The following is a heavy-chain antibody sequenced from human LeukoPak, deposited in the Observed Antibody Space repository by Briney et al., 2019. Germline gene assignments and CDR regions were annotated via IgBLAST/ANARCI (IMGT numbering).Heavy chain of an antibody. CDR2: ISSSGSTI. Sequence: GGSLRLSCAASGFTFSSYEMNWVGQAPGKGLEWVSYISSSGSTIYYADSVKGRFTISRDNAKNSLYLQMNSLRAEDTAVYYCARALKFYDFWSYNFDYWGQGTLVTVSS. D-gene: IGHD3-3*01. CDR3: ARALKFYDFWSYNFDY. V-gene: IGHV3-48*03. J-gene: IGHJ4*02. CDR1: GFTFSSYE.